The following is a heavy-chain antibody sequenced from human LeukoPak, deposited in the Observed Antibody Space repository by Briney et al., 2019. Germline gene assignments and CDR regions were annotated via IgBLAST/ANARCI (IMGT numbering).Heavy chain of an antibody. CDR3: AKAGYYYDSRGAFDI. CDR1: GFAFSTYG. CDR2: ISHDGRTM. D-gene: IGHD3-22*01. J-gene: IGHJ3*02. V-gene: IGHV3-30*18. Sequence: GGSLRLSCTASGFAFSTYGMHWVRQAPGKGLEWVSVISHDGRTMYYADSIKGRFTVSRDNSKNTLYLQMSSLGAEDTALYYCAKAGYYYDSRGAFDIWGQGTMVTVSS.